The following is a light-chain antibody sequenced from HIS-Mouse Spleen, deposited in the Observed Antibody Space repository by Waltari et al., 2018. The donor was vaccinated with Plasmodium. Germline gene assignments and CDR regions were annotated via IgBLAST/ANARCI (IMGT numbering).Light chain of an antibody. J-gene: IGLJ2*01. Sequence: QSALTQPPSASGSPGQSVTISCTGTSSEVGGYYYVSWYQQHPGKAPQLMLDESSKRPSGVPGRFSGTTSGITTSLTVSGLEAEDEADYYCSSYAGSNNLVFGGGTKLTVL. V-gene: IGLV2-8*01. CDR3: SSYAGSNNLV. CDR2: ESS. CDR1: SSEVGGYYY.